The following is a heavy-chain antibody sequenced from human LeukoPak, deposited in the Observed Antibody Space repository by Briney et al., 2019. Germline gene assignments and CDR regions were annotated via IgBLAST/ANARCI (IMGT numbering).Heavy chain of an antibody. J-gene: IGHJ3*02. CDR1: GGSVTQYH. Sequence: SETLSLTCTVSGGSVTQYHWSWIRQPAGKELEWIARFYTGGTTNYNPSLNGRATMSVDTSKNHFSLKLTSVTAADTAIYYCATVEVGTVDVFDIWGQGTMVTVSS. V-gene: IGHV4-4*07. D-gene: IGHD1-26*01. CDR2: FYTGGTT. CDR3: ATVEVGTVDVFDI.